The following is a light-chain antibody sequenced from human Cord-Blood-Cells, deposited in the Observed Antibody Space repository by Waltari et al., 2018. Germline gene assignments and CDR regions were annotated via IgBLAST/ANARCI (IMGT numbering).Light chain of an antibody. Sequence: DIKMTQSQSSLSASVGDRVTITCRASQSISSYLNWYQQKPGKAPKLLIYAASSLQSVVPSRFSGSGSGTDFTLTISSLQPEDFATYYCQQSYSTPYTFGQGTKLEIK. CDR2: AAS. J-gene: IGKJ2*01. V-gene: IGKV1-39*01. CDR3: QQSYSTPYT. CDR1: QSISSY.